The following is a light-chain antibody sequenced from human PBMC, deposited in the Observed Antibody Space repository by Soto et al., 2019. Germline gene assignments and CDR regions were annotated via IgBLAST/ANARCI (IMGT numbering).Light chain of an antibody. CDR2: GAS. Sequence: EIVMTQSPATLSVSPGERATLSCSPSQSVRSNLAWYQQKPGQAPRLLIYGASTRATGIPARFSGSGSGTEFTLTISSLQSEDFAFYYCQQYNNWPPQITFGQGTRLEIK. J-gene: IGKJ5*01. CDR3: QQYNNWPPQIT. V-gene: IGKV3-15*01. CDR1: QSVRSN.